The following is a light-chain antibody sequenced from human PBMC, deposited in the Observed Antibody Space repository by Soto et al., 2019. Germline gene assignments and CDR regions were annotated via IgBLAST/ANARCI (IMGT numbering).Light chain of an antibody. CDR1: QSVSSN. CDR2: GAS. V-gene: IGKV3-15*01. J-gene: IGKJ5*01. Sequence: EIVMTQSPATLSVSPWGRATLSCRASQSVSSNLAWYQQKHGQAPRLLIYGASTRATGIPARFSGSGSGTEFTLTISSLQSEDFAVYYCQQYDNWPPITFGQGTRLEIK. CDR3: QQYDNWPPIT.